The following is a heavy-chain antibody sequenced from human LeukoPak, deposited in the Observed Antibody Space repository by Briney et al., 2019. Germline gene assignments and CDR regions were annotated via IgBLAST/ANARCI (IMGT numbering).Heavy chain of an antibody. J-gene: IGHJ6*03. CDR2: ISSSSSYI. V-gene: IGHV3-11*06. CDR3: ARVPASSSWYGWHYYYMDV. Sequence: GGSLKLSCAASGFSFSDYYMSWIRQAPGKGLEWVSSISSSSSYIYYADSVKGRFTISRDNAKNSLYLQMNSLRAEDTAVYYCARVPASSSWYGWHYYYMDVWGKGTTVTVSS. CDR1: GFSFSDYY. D-gene: IGHD6-13*01.